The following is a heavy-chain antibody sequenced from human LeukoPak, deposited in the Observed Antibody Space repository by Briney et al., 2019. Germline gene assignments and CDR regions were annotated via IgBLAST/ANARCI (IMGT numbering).Heavy chain of an antibody. D-gene: IGHD3-22*01. CDR2: IYHSGST. CDR3: ASPTNYYDSSGYPHDAFDI. J-gene: IGHJ3*02. CDR1: GYSISNGYY. Sequence: SETLSLACTVSGYSISNGYYWGWIRQPPGKGLEWIGSIYHSGSTYYNPSLKSRVTISVDTSKNQFSLKLSSVTAADTAVYYCASPTNYYDSSGYPHDAFDIRGQGTLVIVSS. V-gene: IGHV4-38-2*02.